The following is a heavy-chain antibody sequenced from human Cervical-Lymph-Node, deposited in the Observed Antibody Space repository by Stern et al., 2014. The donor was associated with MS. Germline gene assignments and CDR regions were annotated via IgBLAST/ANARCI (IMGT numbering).Heavy chain of an antibody. J-gene: IGHJ6*02. CDR2: IIPIFGTA. Sequence: QVQLVQSGAEVKKPGSSVKVSCKASGGTFSSYAISWVRQAPGQGLEWMGGIIPIFGTANYAQKFQGRVTITADESTSTAYMELSSLRSEDTAVYYCARGKGPYCSSTSCIEGYYYGMDVWGQGTTVTVSS. V-gene: IGHV1-69*01. CDR1: GGTFSSYA. D-gene: IGHD2-2*01. CDR3: ARGKGPYCSSTSCIEGYYYGMDV.